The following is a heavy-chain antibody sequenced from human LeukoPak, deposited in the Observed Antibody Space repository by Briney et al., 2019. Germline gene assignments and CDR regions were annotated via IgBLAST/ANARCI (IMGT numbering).Heavy chain of an antibody. D-gene: IGHD2-2*01. J-gene: IGHJ4*02. CDR2: INPNSGGT. Sequence: GASVKVSCKASGYTFTGHYMHWVRQAPGQGLEWMGWINPNSGGTNYAQKFQGRVTMTRDTSISTAYMELSRLRSDDTAVYYCASEPYCSSTSCYPGEVDYWGQGTLVTVSS. CDR3: ASEPYCSSTSCYPGEVDY. CDR1: GYTFTGHY. V-gene: IGHV1-2*02.